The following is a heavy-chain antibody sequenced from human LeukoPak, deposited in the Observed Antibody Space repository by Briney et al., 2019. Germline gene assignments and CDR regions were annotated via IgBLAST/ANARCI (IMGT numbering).Heavy chain of an antibody. J-gene: IGHJ4*02. CDR3: AREAITATGPFDY. CDR2: IYSGGST. Sequence: GGSLRLSCAASGFTVNSYYMSWVGQAPGKGLEWVSVIYSGGSTYYADSVKGRFTISRDNSKNTLYLQMNSRRAEDTAVYYCAREAITATGPFDYWGQGTLVTVSS. D-gene: IGHD6-25*01. CDR1: GFTVNSYY. V-gene: IGHV3-66*02.